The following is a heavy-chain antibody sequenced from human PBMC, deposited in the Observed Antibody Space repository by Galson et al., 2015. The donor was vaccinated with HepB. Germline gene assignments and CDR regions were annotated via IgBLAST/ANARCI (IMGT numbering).Heavy chain of an antibody. D-gene: IGHD2-8*01. Sequence: SLRLSCAASGFTFSIYSFNWVRQAPGKGLEWLSYINIGSSDIFYADSVKGRFTISRDDAQNSLHLQMNSLRDEDTAIYYCVRDHKWALDNWGQGTLLAVSS. J-gene: IGHJ4*02. CDR3: VRDHKWALDN. V-gene: IGHV3-48*02. CDR1: GFTFSIYS. CDR2: INIGSSDI.